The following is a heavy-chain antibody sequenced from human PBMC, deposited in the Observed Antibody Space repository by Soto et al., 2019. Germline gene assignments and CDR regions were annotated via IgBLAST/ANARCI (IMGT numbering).Heavy chain of an antibody. CDR1: GDSISSGSSY. J-gene: IGHJ4*02. CDR2: IYYSGST. CDR3: VRDGEATGTLAGY. D-gene: IGHD6-13*01. Sequence: QVQLQESGPGLVKPSETLSLTCNVSGDSISSGSSYWSWIRQPPGKGLEWIGYIYYSGSTTYNPSLRSSVTISVDTAKNQFALTLSSVTAADTAVYYCVRDGEATGTLAGYWGQGTLVTVSS. V-gene: IGHV4-61*01.